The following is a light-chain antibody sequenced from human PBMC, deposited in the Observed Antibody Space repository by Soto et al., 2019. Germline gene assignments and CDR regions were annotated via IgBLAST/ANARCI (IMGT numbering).Light chain of an antibody. CDR1: HSVGSN. CDR2: GAS. V-gene: IGKV3-15*01. Sequence: VLTQSPTTLSMSPGERATLSCRASHSVGSNLAWYQQNPGQAPRLLIYGASTRATGVPARFSGSGSATQFTLTISSLQSEDFGFYYCQQYKQGPVAFGGGTKVEIK. CDR3: QQYKQGPVA. J-gene: IGKJ4*01.